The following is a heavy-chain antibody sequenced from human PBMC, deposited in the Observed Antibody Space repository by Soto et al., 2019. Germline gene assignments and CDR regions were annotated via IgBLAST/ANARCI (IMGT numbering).Heavy chain of an antibody. D-gene: IGHD2-21*01. CDR2: IYYSGST. CDR3: ARTTYGGDSRVSTFGS. V-gene: IGHV4-31*03. Sequence: QVQLQESGPGLVKPSQTLSLTCIVSGGSISSGGYYWSWIRQLPGKGLEWIGYIYYSGSTSYNPALKSRISILVDTSKNQFSLNLSSVTAADTAVYYCARTTYGGDSRVSTFGSWGQGTLVTVSS. J-gene: IGHJ4*02. CDR1: GGSISSGGYY.